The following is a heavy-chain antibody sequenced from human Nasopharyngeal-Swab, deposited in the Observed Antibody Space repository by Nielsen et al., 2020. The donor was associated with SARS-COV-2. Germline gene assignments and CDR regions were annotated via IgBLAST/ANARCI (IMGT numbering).Heavy chain of an antibody. D-gene: IGHD3-22*01. V-gene: IGHV4-34*01. CDR3: ARGSTMNGYYGMDV. CDR1: GGSFNGYY. Sequence: SETLSLTCAVYGGSFNGYYWSWIRQSPGKGLECIGEINHSGSTNYNPSLNSRVTISVDTSKTQFSLKLSSVTAADTAVYYCARGSTMNGYYGMDVWGQGTTVTVSS. CDR2: INHSGST. J-gene: IGHJ6*02.